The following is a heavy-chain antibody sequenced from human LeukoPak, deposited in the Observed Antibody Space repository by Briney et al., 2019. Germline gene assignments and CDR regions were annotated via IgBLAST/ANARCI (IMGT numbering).Heavy chain of an antibody. D-gene: IGHD1-26*01. CDR1: GYTFTSYG. CDR2: ISAYNGNA. Sequence: ASVKVSCKASGYTFTSYGISWVRQAPGQGLEWMGWISAYNGNANYAQKLQGRVTMTTDTSTSTAYMELRGLRSVDTAVYYCARDHSGSYSPFFDYWGQGTLVTVSS. CDR3: ARDHSGSYSPFFDY. V-gene: IGHV1-18*01. J-gene: IGHJ4*02.